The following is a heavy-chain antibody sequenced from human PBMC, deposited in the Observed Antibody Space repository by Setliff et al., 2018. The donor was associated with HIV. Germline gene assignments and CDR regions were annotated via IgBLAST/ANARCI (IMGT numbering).Heavy chain of an antibody. CDR3: ARVDDSSGALDY. CDR2: IYHNGNT. CDR1: GGSISSHY. Sequence: PSETLSLTCTVSGGSISSHYWSWIRQPPGKGLEWIGYIYHNGNTNYNPSLRSRVTMSIDTSKNQFSLKLSSVTAADTAVYYCARVDDSSGALDYWGQGTLVTVSS. D-gene: IGHD3-22*01. J-gene: IGHJ4*02. V-gene: IGHV4-4*09.